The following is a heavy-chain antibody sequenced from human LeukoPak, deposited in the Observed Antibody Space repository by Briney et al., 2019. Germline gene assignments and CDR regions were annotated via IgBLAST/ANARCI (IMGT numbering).Heavy chain of an antibody. CDR2: IYHSGGT. CDR1: GYSISSGYY. D-gene: IGHD2-15*01. J-gene: IGHJ4*02. CDR3: AREQWCSGGTCYFVDY. V-gene: IGHV4-38-2*02. Sequence: SETLSLTCSVSGYSISSGYYWGWIRQPPGKGLEWLGCIYHSGGTYYTPSLKSRVTISIDTSKNHFSLKLTSVTAADTAVYYCAREQWCSGGTCYFVDYWGQGTLVTVSS.